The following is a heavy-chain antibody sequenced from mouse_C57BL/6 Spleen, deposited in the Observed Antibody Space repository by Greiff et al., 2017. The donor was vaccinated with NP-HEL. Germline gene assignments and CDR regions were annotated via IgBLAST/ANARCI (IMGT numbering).Heavy chain of an antibody. CDR1: GYTFTSYW. D-gene: IGHD2-3*01. CDR2: INPSNGGT. CDR3: ASNGYSWYFDV. Sequence: VKLQQPGTDLVKPGASVKLSCKASGYTFTSYWMHWVKQRPGQGLEWIGNINPSNGGTTYNEKFKSKATLTVDKTSSTAYMQLSSLTSEDSAFYYCASNGYSWYFDVWGTGTTVTVSS. V-gene: IGHV1-53*01. J-gene: IGHJ1*03.